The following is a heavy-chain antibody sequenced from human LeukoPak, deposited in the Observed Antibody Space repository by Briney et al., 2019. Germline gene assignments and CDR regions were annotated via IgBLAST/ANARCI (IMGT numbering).Heavy chain of an antibody. CDR3: ARLDTIFGVVYYYMDV. Sequence: PGGSLRLSCIVSGFTFSDYYMSWIRQAPGKGLEWVSYISSSGSTIYYADSVKGRFTISRDNAKNSLYLQMNSLRAEDTAVYYCARLDTIFGVVYYYMDVWGKGTTVTVSS. V-gene: IGHV3-11*01. D-gene: IGHD3-3*01. CDR2: ISSSGSTI. J-gene: IGHJ6*03. CDR1: GFTFSDYY.